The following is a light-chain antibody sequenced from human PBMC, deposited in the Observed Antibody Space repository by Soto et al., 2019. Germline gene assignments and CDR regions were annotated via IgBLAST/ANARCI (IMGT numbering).Light chain of an antibody. CDR2: SAS. CDR3: QQSYNAPYT. J-gene: IGKJ2*01. Sequence: DIQKTQSPSSLSVSVGDRVTINCRASQNIGTSLNWYQMKLGRAPTLLIYSASTLQSGAPSRFSGGGSGTDFTLTINSLQPEDFATYSCQQSYNAPYTFGQGTMLEIK. CDR1: QNIGTS. V-gene: IGKV1-39*01.